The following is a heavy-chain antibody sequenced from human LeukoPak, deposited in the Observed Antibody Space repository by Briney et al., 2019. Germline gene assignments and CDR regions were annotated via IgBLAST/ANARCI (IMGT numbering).Heavy chain of an antibody. CDR3: TSDRAVASIIFDY. Sequence: GGSLRLSSAASGFTFTDAWMSWVRQAAGKGLEWVGRIKSKNDGGTTDYAAPVKGRFTISRDDSKNTLYLQMNSLKTEDTAVYSCTSDRAVASIIFDYWGQGTLVTVSS. V-gene: IGHV3-15*01. CDR1: GFTFTDAW. D-gene: IGHD6-19*01. J-gene: IGHJ4*02. CDR2: IKSKNDGGTT.